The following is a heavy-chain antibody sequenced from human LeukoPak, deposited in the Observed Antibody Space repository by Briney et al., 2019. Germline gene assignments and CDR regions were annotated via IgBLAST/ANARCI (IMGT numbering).Heavy chain of an antibody. CDR2: IWYDGSNK. CDR1: GFTFSSYG. CDR3: ARAENQMVDPYYFDY. D-gene: IGHD2-15*01. V-gene: IGHV3-33*01. Sequence: QTGGSLRLSCAASGFTFSSYGMHWVRQAPGKGLEWVAVIWYDGSNKYYADSVKGRFTISGDNSKNTLYLQMNSLRAEDTAVYYCARAENQMVDPYYFDYWGQGTLVTVSS. J-gene: IGHJ4*02.